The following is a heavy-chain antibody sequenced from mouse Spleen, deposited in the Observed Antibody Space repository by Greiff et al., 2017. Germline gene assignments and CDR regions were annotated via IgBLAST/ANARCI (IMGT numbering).Heavy chain of an antibody. V-gene: IGHV1-7*01. J-gene: IGHJ3*01. CDR2: INPSTGYT. CDR1: GYTFTSYW. D-gene: IGHD2-2*01. CDR3: ASVYGYDAWLAY. Sequence: VQLQQSGAELAKPGASVKMSCKASGYTFTSYWMHWVKQRPGQGLEWIGYINPSTGYTEYNQKFKDKATLTADKSSSTAYMQLSSLTSEDSAVYYCASVYGYDAWLAYWGQGTLVTVSA.